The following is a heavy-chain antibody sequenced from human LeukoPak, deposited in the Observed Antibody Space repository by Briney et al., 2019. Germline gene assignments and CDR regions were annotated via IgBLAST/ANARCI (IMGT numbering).Heavy chain of an antibody. D-gene: IGHD3-22*01. CDR3: ARDTGRGYYYDSSGYYFLGYYYYMDV. CDR1: GGSISSYY. V-gene: IGHV4-4*07. Sequence: SETLSLTCTVSGGSISSYYWSWIRQPAGKGLEWIGRIYTSGSTNYNPSLKSRVTMSVDTSKNQFSLKLSSVTAADTAVYYCARDTGRGYYYDSSGYYFLGYYYYMDVWGKGTTVTISS. CDR2: IYTSGST. J-gene: IGHJ6*03.